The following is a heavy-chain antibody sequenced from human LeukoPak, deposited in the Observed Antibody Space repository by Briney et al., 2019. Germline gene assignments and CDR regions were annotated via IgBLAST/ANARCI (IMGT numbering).Heavy chain of an antibody. Sequence: PGGSLRLSCATSGFAFMSYSMNWVRQAPGEGLEWVSSISSRSSYIYYADSVKGRFTISRDSSKNSLYLQMNSLRAEDTAVYYCTRDRDDDSSGSIDDAFDIWGQGTMVTVSS. CDR3: TRDRDDDSSGSIDDAFDI. J-gene: IGHJ3*02. V-gene: IGHV3-21*01. CDR1: GFAFMSYS. CDR2: ISSRSSYI. D-gene: IGHD3-22*01.